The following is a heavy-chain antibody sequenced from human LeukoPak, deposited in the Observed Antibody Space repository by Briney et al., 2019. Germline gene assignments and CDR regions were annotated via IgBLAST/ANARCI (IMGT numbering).Heavy chain of an antibody. CDR2: INRDGSIT. CDR3: ARGPLLLPDY. CDR1: GFTFTTYW. D-gene: IGHD2/OR15-2a*01. J-gene: IGHJ4*02. V-gene: IGHV3-74*01. Sequence: GGSLRLSCAASGFTFTTYWMHWVRQAPGKGLVWVSRINRDGSITSYGDSVKGRFTISRDNAKNTLYLQMSSLRAEDTAVYYCARGPLLLPDYWGQGTLVTVSS.